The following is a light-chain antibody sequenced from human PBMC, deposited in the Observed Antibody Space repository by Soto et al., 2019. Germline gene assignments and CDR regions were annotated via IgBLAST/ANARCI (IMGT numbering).Light chain of an antibody. Sequence: EIVLTQSPGTLSLSPGERATLSCRASQSVNSNYLAWFQQKPGQAPRLLIFGASNRATGIPDRFSGSGSGTDFTLTISRLEPEDFAVYYCQQYGSSPFTFGHGTKVDIK. CDR3: QQYGSSPFT. J-gene: IGKJ3*01. CDR1: QSVNSNY. V-gene: IGKV3-20*01. CDR2: GAS.